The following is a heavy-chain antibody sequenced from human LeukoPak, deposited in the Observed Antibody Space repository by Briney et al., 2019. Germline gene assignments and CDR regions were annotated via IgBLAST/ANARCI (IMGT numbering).Heavy chain of an antibody. V-gene: IGHV3-21*01. CDR3: ATAKPPGDLWTGYYYTSAAFDI. CDR2: ISSSSIYI. Sequence: GGSLRLSCAASGFTFSSYSMNWVRQAPGEGLEWVSSISSSSIYIYYADSVKGRFTISRDNAKNSLYLQMNGLRAEDTAVYYCATAKPPGDLWTGYYYTSAAFDIWGHGTMVTVSS. CDR1: GFTFSSYS. J-gene: IGHJ3*02. D-gene: IGHD3/OR15-3a*01.